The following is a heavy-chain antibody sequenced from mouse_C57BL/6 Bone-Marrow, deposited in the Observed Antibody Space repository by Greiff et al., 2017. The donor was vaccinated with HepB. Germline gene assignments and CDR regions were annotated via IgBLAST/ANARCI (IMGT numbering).Heavy chain of an antibody. CDR1: GYTFTSYW. CDR3: ARRGLPRFDY. Sequence: VQLQQPGAELVRPGTSVKLSCKASGYTFTSYWMHWVKQRPGQGLEWIGVIDPSDSYTNYNQKFKGKATLTVDTSSSTAYMQLSSLTSEDSAVYYCARRGLPRFDYWGQGTTLTVSS. V-gene: IGHV1-59*01. CDR2: IDPSDSYT. D-gene: IGHD2-4*01. J-gene: IGHJ2*01.